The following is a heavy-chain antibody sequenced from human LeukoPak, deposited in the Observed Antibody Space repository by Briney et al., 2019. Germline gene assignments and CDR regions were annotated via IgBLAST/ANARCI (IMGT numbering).Heavy chain of an antibody. Sequence: SETLSLTCTVSGGSISSGGYYWSWIRQHPGKGLEWIGYIYYSGSTYYNPSLKSRVTISVDTSKNQFSLKLSSVTAADTAVYYCARDYDYGDNRFDPWGQGTLVTLSS. CDR1: GGSISSGGYY. J-gene: IGHJ5*02. V-gene: IGHV4-31*03. D-gene: IGHD4-17*01. CDR3: ARDYDYGDNRFDP. CDR2: IYYSGST.